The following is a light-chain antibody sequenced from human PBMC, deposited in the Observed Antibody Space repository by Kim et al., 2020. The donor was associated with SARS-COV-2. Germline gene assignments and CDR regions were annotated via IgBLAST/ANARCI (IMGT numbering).Light chain of an antibody. CDR3: QAWDSSTAV. Sequence: VSPGQAASITCSGGKLGDKYACWYQQKPGQSPVLVIYQDSKRPSGIPERFSGSNSGNTATLTISGTQAMDEADYYCQAWDSSTAVFGGGTQLTVL. CDR1: KLGDKY. V-gene: IGLV3-1*01. J-gene: IGLJ2*01. CDR2: QDS.